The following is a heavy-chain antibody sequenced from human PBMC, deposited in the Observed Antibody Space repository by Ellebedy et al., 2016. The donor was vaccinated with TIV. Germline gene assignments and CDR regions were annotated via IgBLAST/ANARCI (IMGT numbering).Heavy chain of an antibody. CDR1: GFTFSSYA. V-gene: IGHV3-23*01. D-gene: IGHD3-10*01. J-gene: IGHJ1*01. CDR3: AKEPTSTIIYFQH. CDR2: ISGSGGST. Sequence: GESLKISXAASGFTFSSYAMSWVRQAPGKGLEWVSAISGSGGSTYYADSVKGRFTISRDNSKNTLYLQMNSLRAEDTAVYYCAKEPTSTIIYFQHWGQGTLVTVSS.